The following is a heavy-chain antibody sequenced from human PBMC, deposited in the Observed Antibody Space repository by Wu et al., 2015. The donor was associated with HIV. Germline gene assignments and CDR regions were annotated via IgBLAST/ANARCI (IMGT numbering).Heavy chain of an antibody. J-gene: IGHJ4*02. CDR1: GYPFTNHY. V-gene: IGHV1-2*02. CDR3: ARDATPITTEFDY. D-gene: IGHD4-11*01. Sequence: QVQLVQSGAEVKKTGASVRVSCETPGYPFTNHYIHWVRQAPGHGLEWMAWINPSGGATIYAEAFEGRIMVSSDTSLNTVYMELESLTSGDTAMYFCARDATPITTEFDYWGQGTLITVSS. CDR2: INPSGGAT.